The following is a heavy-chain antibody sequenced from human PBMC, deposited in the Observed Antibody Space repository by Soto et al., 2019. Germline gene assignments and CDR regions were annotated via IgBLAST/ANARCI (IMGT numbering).Heavy chain of an antibody. Sequence: EVQLVESGGGLVQPGRSLRLSCAASGFTYDDYAMHWVRQAPGKGLEWVSGIRWNSGSIGYADSVKGRFTISRDNANNFLYLQMNSLRAEDTALYYCAKGDWYSSGWYVGEGYYYGMDVWGQGTTVTVS. CDR1: GFTYDDYA. CDR3: AKGDWYSSGWYVGEGYYYGMDV. J-gene: IGHJ6*02. D-gene: IGHD6-19*01. V-gene: IGHV3-9*01. CDR2: IRWNSGSI.